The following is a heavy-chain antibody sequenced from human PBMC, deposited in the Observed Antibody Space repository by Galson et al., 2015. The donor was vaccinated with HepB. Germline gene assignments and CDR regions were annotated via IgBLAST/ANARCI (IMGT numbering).Heavy chain of an antibody. Sequence: SVKVSCKASGYTFTGYYMHWVRQAPGQGLEWMGWINPNSGGTNYAQKFQGRVTMTRDTSISTAYMELSRLRSDDTAVYYCASWGEGGNWNDLTVEYYYYMDVWGKGTTVTVSS. V-gene: IGHV1-2*02. CDR3: ASWGEGGNWNDLTVEYYYYMDV. D-gene: IGHD1-1*01. J-gene: IGHJ6*03. CDR2: INPNSGGT. CDR1: GYTFTGYY.